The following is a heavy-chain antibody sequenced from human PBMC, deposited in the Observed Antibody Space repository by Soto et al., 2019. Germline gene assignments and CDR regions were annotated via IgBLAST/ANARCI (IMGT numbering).Heavy chain of an antibody. CDR3: ARAVAVPADFDY. CDR1: GYTFTGYA. D-gene: IGHD6-19*01. V-gene: IGHV1-3*05. J-gene: IGHJ4*02. Sequence: QVQLVQSGAEEKKPGASVKVSCKASGYTFTGYAMHWVRQAPGQRLEWMGWINAGNGNTKYSQKFQGRVTITRDTSASTAYMELSRLRSADTAVYYCARAVAVPADFDYWGQGTLVTVSS. CDR2: INAGNGNT.